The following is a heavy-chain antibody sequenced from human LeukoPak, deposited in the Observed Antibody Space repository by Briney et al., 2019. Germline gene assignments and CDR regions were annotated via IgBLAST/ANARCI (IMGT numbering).Heavy chain of an antibody. V-gene: IGHV3-23*01. CDR3: AKAGRGYSYGYNYMDV. D-gene: IGHD5-18*01. J-gene: IGHJ6*03. CDR1: GFTFSSYG. Sequence: PGGSLRLSCAASGFTFSSYGMSWVRQAPGKGLEWVSAISGSGGSTYYADSVKGRFTISRDNSKNTLYLQMNSLRAEDTAVYYCAKAGRGYSYGYNYMDVWGKGTTVTISS. CDR2: ISGSGGST.